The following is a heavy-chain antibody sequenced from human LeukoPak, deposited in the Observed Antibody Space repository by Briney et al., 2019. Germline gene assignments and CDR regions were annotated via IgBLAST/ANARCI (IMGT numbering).Heavy chain of an antibody. J-gene: IGHJ4*02. CDR1: GGSISSYH. CDR3: ARHVSGSAMMHYFDY. V-gene: IGHV4-59*05. D-gene: IGHD5-18*01. CDR2: IYYSGSS. Sequence: SETLSLTCTVSGGSISSYHWSWIRQPAGKGLEWIGSIYYSGSSSYNPSLQSRVSISVDTSKNHISLKVFSLTAADTALYYCARHVSGSAMMHYFDYWGQGNLVTVSS.